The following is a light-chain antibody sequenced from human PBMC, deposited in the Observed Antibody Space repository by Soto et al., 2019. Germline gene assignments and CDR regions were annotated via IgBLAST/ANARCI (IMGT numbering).Light chain of an antibody. V-gene: IGKV1-8*01. J-gene: IGKJ3*01. CDR2: AAS. CDR1: QGISSY. CDR3: QQYYSYPRT. Sequence: AIRMTQSPSSLSASTGDRVTITCRASQGISSYLAWYQQKPGRAPKLLIYAASTVQSGVPSRFSGSGSGTDFTLTISCLQAEDFATYYCQQYYSYPRTFGPGTKVDIK.